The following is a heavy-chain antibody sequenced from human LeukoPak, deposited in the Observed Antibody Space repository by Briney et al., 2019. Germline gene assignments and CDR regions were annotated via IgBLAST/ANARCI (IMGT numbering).Heavy chain of an antibody. CDR1: GGSITSTNY. D-gene: IGHD1-26*01. CDR2: VNLQGST. V-gene: IGHV4-4*02. Sequence: SETLSLTCGVSGGSITSTNYWTWVRQPPGKGLEWIGEVNLQGSTNYNPSLMGRVAISVDISENHISLQLTSVTAADTAVSYCAREGGPYRPLDYSGQGTLVTVSS. J-gene: IGHJ4*02. CDR3: AREGGPYRPLDY.